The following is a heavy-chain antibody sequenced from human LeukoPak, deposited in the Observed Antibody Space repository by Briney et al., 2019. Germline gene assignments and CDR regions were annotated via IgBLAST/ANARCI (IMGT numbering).Heavy chain of an antibody. CDR3: ASGPGPFDAFDI. J-gene: IGHJ3*02. CDR2: ISSSSSTI. CDR1: GFTFSSYS. Sequence: PGGSLRLSCAASGFTFSSYSMNWVHQAPGKGLEWVSYISSSSSTIYYADSVKGRFTISRDNAKNSLYLQMNSLRAEDTAVYYCASGPGPFDAFDIWGQGTMVTVSS. V-gene: IGHV3-48*01.